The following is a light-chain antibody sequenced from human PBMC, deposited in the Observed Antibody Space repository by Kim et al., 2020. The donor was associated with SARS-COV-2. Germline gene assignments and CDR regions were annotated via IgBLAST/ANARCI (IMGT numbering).Light chain of an antibody. Sequence: GRSITISCTGTSSYVGAYNFVSWYQQHPGKAPKLIIYDVNNWPSGVSNRFSGSKSGNTASLTIFGLQAEDEADYHCSSYTTSTTWVFGGGTQLTVL. CDR2: DVN. J-gene: IGLJ3*02. CDR3: SSYTTSTTWV. V-gene: IGLV2-14*04. CDR1: SSYVGAYNF.